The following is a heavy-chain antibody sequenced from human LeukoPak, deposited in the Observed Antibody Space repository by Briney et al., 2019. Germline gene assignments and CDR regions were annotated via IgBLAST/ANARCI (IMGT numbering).Heavy chain of an antibody. CDR3: ARLVAGETGWFDP. J-gene: IGHJ5*02. CDR1: GLTVSSNY. CDR2: IYSGAST. D-gene: IGHD2-15*01. V-gene: IGHV3-53*01. Sequence: GGSLRLSCAASGLTVSSNYMSWVRQAPGKGLEWVSVIYSGASTYYADSVKGRFTISRDNSKNTLYLQMNSLRADDTALYYCARLVAGETGWFDPWGQGTLVTVSS.